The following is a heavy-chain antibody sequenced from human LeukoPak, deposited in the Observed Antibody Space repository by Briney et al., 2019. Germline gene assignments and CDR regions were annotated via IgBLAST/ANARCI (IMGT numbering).Heavy chain of an antibody. CDR3: ARHPSYYDILTGYYFDNGGPIDY. CDR1: GGSISSSSYY. V-gene: IGHV4-39*01. J-gene: IGHJ4*02. Sequence: SETLALTCTVSGGSISSSSYYWGWIRQPPGKGLEWIGSIYYSGSTYYNPSLKSRVTISVDTSKNQFSLKLSSVTAADTAVYYCARHPSYYDILTGYYFDNGGPIDYWGQGTLVTVSS. CDR2: IYYSGST. D-gene: IGHD3-9*01.